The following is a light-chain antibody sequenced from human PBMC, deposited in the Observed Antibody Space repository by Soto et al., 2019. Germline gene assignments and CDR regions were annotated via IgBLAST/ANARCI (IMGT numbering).Light chain of an antibody. CDR1: QSVSSNY. V-gene: IGKV3-20*01. Sequence: DIVLTQSPRTLSLSPGERATLSCGASQSVSSNYLAWYQQKPGQAPRLLIYGASTRATGIPDRFSGSGSGTDFTLSISSLQPDDFATYYCQQYNIYPWTFGQGTKVDIK. CDR3: QQYNIYPWT. CDR2: GAS. J-gene: IGKJ1*01.